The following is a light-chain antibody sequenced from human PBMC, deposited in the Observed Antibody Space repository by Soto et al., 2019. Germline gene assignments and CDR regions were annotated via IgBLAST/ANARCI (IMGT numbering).Light chain of an antibody. J-gene: IGLJ1*01. V-gene: IGLV2-14*02. CDR3: GTWDTSLRVFYV. CDR2: EAT. CDR1: SSDVGNYDL. Sequence: QSALTQPASVSGSPGQSITISCTGTSSDVGNYDLVSWYQHHPGEAPKLMIYEATRRPSGISDRFSGFKSGTSATLGITGLQTGDEADYYCGTWDTSLRVFYVFGSGTKVTVL.